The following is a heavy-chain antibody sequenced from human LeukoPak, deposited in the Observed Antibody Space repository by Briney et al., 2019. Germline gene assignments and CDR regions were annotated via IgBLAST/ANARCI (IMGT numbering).Heavy chain of an antibody. D-gene: IGHD3-22*01. CDR3: ARLKYYDSTGYSPGYYMDV. Sequence: PSETLSLTCSVAGGSIINDYWSWIRQSAGTGLEWVGRIYITGSTTYNPSLQSRLSMSVDTSKNQFSLRLRSVSAADTAVYYCARLKYYDSTGYSPGYYMDVWGKGITVTVSS. V-gene: IGHV4-4*07. J-gene: IGHJ6*03. CDR2: IYITGST. CDR1: GGSIINDY.